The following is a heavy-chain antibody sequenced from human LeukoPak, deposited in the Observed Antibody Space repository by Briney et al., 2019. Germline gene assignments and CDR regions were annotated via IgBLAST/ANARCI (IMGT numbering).Heavy chain of an antibody. D-gene: IGHD6-19*01. CDR2: ISSSSSYI. CDR3: EKTVAVAGTPFDF. Sequence: PGGSLRLSCAASGFTFSTYSMNWVRQAPGKGLEWVSSISSSSSYIYYADSVKGRFTISRDNAKNSLYLQIISLRAHATAGYYYEKTVAVAGTPFDFWGQGTLVTVSS. CDR1: GFTFSTYS. J-gene: IGHJ4*02. V-gene: IGHV3-21*01.